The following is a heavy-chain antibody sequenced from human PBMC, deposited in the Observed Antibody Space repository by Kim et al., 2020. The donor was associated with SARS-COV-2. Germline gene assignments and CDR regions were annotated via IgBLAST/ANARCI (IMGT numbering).Heavy chain of an antibody. CDR1: GFTFSSYS. CDR2: ISSSSSTI. J-gene: IGHJ4*02. CDR3: ARDGPIPNHYYGSGSYPSLVPDY. V-gene: IGHV3-48*02. D-gene: IGHD3-10*01. Sequence: GGSLRLSCAASGFTFSSYSMNWVRQAPGKGLEWVSYISSSSSTIYYADSVKGRFTISRDNAKNSLYLQMNSLRDEDTAVYYCARDGPIPNHYYGSGSYPSLVPDYWGQGTLVTVSS.